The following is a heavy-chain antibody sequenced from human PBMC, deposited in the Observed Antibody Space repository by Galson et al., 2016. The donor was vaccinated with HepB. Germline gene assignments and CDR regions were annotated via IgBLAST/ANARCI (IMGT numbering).Heavy chain of an antibody. CDR2: INSGGST. V-gene: IGHV3-53*01. CDR3: ARDREGIEPATSLGLGYYYYYYMDV. Sequence: SLRLSCAASGFTVSSNYMSWVRQAPGKGLEWVSVINSGGSTYHSDSVEGRFTTSRDNSKNTLFLQMTSPRAEDTAVYYCARDREGIEPATSLGLGYYYYYYMDVWGKGTTVTVSS. D-gene: IGHD6-13*01. CDR1: GFTVSSNY. J-gene: IGHJ6*03.